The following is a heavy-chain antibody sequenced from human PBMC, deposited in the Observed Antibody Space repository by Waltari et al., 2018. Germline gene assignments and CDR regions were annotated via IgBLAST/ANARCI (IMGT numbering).Heavy chain of an antibody. J-gene: IGHJ4*02. CDR3: ARGLAAAGTSRGHFDY. V-gene: IGHV4-34*01. CDR1: GGSFSGYY. Sequence: QVQLQQWGAGLLKPSETLSLTCAVYGGSFSGYYWRWIRQPPGKGLEWIGEINHSGSTNYNPSLKSRVTISVDTSKNQFSLKLSSVTAADTAVYYCARGLAAAGTSRGHFDYWGQGTLVTVSS. D-gene: IGHD6-13*01. CDR2: INHSGST.